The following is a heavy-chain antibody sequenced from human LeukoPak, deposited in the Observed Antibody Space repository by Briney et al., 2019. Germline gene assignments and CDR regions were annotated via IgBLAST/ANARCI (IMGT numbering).Heavy chain of an antibody. CDR2: ISGSGGST. CDR1: GFTFNIYS. J-gene: IGHJ4*02. Sequence: PGGSLRLSCAASGFTFNIYSMSWVRQAPGKGLEWVSAISGSGGSTYYADSVKGRFTISRDNAKNSVYLQMNSLRAEDTAVYHCARSRGAAADFFDYWGQGTLVTVSS. V-gene: IGHV3-23*01. CDR3: ARSRGAAADFFDY. D-gene: IGHD6-13*01.